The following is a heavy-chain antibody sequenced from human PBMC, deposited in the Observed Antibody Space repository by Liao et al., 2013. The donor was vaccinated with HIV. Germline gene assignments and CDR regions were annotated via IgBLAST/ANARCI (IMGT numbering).Heavy chain of an antibody. CDR2: INDSGST. CDR3: ARGQPGLRYFDWLGPNWFDP. CDR1: GGSFSGYY. V-gene: IGHV4-34*01. Sequence: QVQLQQWGAGLLKPSETLSLTCAVYGGSFSGYYWSWIRQPPGKGLEWIGEINDSGSTNYNPSLKSRVTISVDTSKNQFSLKVSSVTAADTAVYYCARGQPGLRYFDWLGPNWFDPWGQGTLVTVSS. D-gene: IGHD3-9*01. J-gene: IGHJ5*02.